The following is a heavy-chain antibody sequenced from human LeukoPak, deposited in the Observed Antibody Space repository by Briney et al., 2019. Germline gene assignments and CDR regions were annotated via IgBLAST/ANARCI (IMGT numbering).Heavy chain of an antibody. CDR3: ARARVMVPAMVKFYFDY. V-gene: IGHV1-69*04. CDR2: IIPILGIA. J-gene: IGHJ4*02. D-gene: IGHD5-18*01. Sequence: ASVKVSCKASGGTFSSYAISWVRQAPGQGLEWMGRIIPILGIANYAQKFQGRVTITADKSTSTAYMELSSLRSEDTAVYYCARARVMVPAMVKFYFDYWGQGTLVTVSS. CDR1: GGTFSSYA.